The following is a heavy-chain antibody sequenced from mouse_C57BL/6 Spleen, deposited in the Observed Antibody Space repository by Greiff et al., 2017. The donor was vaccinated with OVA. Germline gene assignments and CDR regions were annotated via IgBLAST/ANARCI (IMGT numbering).Heavy chain of an antibody. V-gene: IGHV14-2*01. CDR3: ARGTGTGYWYFDV. Sequence: VHVKQSGAELVKPGASVKLSCTASGFNIKDYYMHWVKQRTEQGLEWIGRIDPEDGETKYAPKFQGKATITADTSSNTAYLQLSSLTSEDTAVYYCARGTGTGYWYFDVWGTGTTVTVSS. D-gene: IGHD4-1*01. CDR1: GFNIKDYY. CDR2: IDPEDGET. J-gene: IGHJ1*03.